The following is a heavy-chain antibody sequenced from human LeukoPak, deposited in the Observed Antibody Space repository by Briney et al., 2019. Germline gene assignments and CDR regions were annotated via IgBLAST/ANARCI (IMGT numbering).Heavy chain of an antibody. V-gene: IGHV3-74*01. Sequence: GGSLRLSCAASGFTFSSYWMHWVRQTPGKGLVWVSRIKSDGSTIYADSVKGRFTISRDNAKNTLYLQMNSLRAEDTAIYYCTRAVTYFYGSVTYDWFDPWGQGTLVTVSS. CDR1: GFTFSSYW. J-gene: IGHJ5*02. CDR2: IKSDGST. CDR3: TRAVTYFYGSVTYDWFDP. D-gene: IGHD3-10*01.